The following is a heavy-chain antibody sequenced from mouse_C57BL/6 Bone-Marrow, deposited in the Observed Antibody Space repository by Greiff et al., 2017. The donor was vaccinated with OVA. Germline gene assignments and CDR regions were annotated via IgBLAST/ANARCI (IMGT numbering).Heavy chain of an antibody. J-gene: IGHJ4*01. D-gene: IGHD1-1*01. CDR2: ISSGGGYT. CDR1: GFTFSSYG. V-gene: IGHV5-6*02. Sequence: EVMLVESGGDLVKPGGSLKLSCAASGFTFSSYGMSWVRQTPDKRLEWVATISSGGGYTYYPAIVKGRFPISRDNAKNTLYLKMSSLKSEDTAMDDCARRYYYGSSYAMDYWGQGTSVTVSS. CDR3: ARRYYYGSSYAMDY.